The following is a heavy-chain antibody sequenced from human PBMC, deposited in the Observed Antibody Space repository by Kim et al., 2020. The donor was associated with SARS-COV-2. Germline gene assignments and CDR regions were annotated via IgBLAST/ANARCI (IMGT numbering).Heavy chain of an antibody. CDR3: ATNIDGYNSYFDY. Sequence: GESLKISCKGSEYSFTSQWIGWVRQMPGKGLEYMGSIYPADSDTRYSPSFQGQVTISADKSSSTAYIQWSSLKAPDAAMYYCATNIDGYNSYFDYWGQGTLVTVSS. CDR1: EYSFTSQW. V-gene: IGHV5-51*01. D-gene: IGHD5-12*01. J-gene: IGHJ4*02. CDR2: IYPADSDT.